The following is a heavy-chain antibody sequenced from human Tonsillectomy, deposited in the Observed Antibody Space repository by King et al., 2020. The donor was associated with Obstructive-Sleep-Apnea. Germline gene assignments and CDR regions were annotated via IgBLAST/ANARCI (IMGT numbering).Heavy chain of an antibody. V-gene: IGHV3-15*01. J-gene: IGHJ4*02. CDR1: GFTFINAW. D-gene: IGHD3-9*01. CDR2: IKSKIDGGTI. Sequence: VQLVESGGGLVKPGGSLRLSCAASGFTFINAWMTWVRQAPGKGLEWVGRIKSKIDGGTIDYAAPVKGRFTISRDDSKDTVYLQMNSLKTEDTAVYHCTIEYYDVLTGFLHWGKGTPVTVSS. CDR3: TIEYYDVLTGFLH.